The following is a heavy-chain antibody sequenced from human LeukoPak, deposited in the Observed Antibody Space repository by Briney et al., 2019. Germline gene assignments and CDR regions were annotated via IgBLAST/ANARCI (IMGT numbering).Heavy chain of an antibody. CDR3: AKDLRGSFDY. CDR1: GFTFNNYD. Sequence: PGGSLRLSCAASGFTFNNYDMHWVRQAPGKGLEWVAVISHGGSDKYYAESVKGRFTISRDNSKNTLYLQMNSLGAEDTAVFYCAKDLRGSFDYWGQGTLVTVSS. CDR2: ISHGGSDK. V-gene: IGHV3-30*18. J-gene: IGHJ4*02. D-gene: IGHD3-16*01.